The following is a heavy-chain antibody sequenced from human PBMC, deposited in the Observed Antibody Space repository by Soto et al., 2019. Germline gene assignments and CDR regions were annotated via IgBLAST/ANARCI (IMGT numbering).Heavy chain of an antibody. CDR3: ARDSPIGSTFSGYDAIDS. CDR1: GGAFTNDI. J-gene: IGHJ4*02. Sequence: QVQLVQSGAEVKKPGSSVKVSCKASGGAFTNDIITWVRQAPGQGLEWMGRIIPLLDITNYAQKFQGRVTIPADNSTSTAYMELNSLISKDTAVYYCARDSPIGSTFSGYDAIDSWGQGTLVTV. CDR2: IIPLLDIT. D-gene: IGHD5-12*01. V-gene: IGHV1-69*08.